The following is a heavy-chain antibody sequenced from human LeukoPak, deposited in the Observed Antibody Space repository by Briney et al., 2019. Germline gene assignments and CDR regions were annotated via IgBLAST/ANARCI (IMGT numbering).Heavy chain of an antibody. CDR3: ARDDYVKDYVWGSYRQGLDY. J-gene: IGHJ4*02. CDR2: ISSSGSTI. D-gene: IGHD3-16*02. Sequence: PGGSLRLSCAASGFTFSSYEMNWVRQAPGKGLEWVSYISSSGSTIYYADSVKGRFTISRDNAKNPLYLQMNSLRAEDTAVYYCARDDYVKDYVWGSYRQGLDYWGQGTLVTVSS. CDR1: GFTFSSYE. V-gene: IGHV3-48*03.